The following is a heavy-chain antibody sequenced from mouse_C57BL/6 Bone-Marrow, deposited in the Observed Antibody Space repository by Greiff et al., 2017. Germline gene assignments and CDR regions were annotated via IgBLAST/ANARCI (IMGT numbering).Heavy chain of an antibody. J-gene: IGHJ1*03. CDR3: ARSPSSSYWYFDV. D-gene: IGHD1-1*01. Sequence: QVQLQQSGAELVKPGASVKISCKASGYAFSSYWMNRVKQRPGKGLEWIGQIYPGDGDTNYNGKFKGKATLTADKSSSTAYMQLSSLTSEDSAVYFCARSPSSSYWYFDVWGTGTTVTVSS. CDR2: IYPGDGDT. CDR1: GYAFSSYW. V-gene: IGHV1-80*01.